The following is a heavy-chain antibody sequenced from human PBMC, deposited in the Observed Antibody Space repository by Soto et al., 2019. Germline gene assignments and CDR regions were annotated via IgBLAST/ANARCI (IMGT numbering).Heavy chain of an antibody. D-gene: IGHD3-16*01. J-gene: IGHJ3*02. CDR2: IYWDDDR. V-gene: IGHV2-5*02. CDR1: GFSLITSRVC. Sequence: SGPTLVNPTQTLTLTCSFSGFSLITSRVCVAWIRQPPGKSLEWLAIIYWDDDRRYSPSLKTRLAITKDTSKNQVVLTMTNLDPGDTATYYCAHIMITWGGVSALDAFDMWGQGTMVTVSS. CDR3: AHIMITWGGVSALDAFDM.